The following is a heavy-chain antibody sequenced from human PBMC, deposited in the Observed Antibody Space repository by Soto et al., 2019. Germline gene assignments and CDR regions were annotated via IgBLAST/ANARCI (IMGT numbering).Heavy chain of an antibody. CDR3: ARDFESSAIGP. Sequence: SVKVSCKASGFTFTSSAVQWVRQARGQRLEWIGWIGVGSGNRHYAQKFQERVTITRDMSTNTAYMELSSLRSEDTAVYFCARDFESSAIGPWGQGTSVTVSS. J-gene: IGHJ5*02. V-gene: IGHV1-58*01. D-gene: IGHD3-9*01. CDR2: IGVGSGNR. CDR1: GFTFTSSA.